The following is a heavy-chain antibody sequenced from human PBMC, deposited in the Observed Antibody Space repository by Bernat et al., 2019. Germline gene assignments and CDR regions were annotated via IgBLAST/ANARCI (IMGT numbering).Heavy chain of an antibody. CDR3: ARDRTTVSSPLDY. V-gene: IGHV3-74*03. Sequence: EVQLVESGGGSVQPGGSLRLSCAASGFTFSSFWMHWVRQAPGKGLMWVSRINSDGGTTTYADSVKGRFTISRDNVNNSLYLQMNSLRDEDTAVYYCARDRTTVSSPLDYWGQGALVTVSS. D-gene: IGHD6-13*01. CDR1: GFTFSSFW. J-gene: IGHJ4*02. CDR2: INSDGGTT.